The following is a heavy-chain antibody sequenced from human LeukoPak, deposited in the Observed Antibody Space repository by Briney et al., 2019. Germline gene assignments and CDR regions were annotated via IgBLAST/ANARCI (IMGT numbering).Heavy chain of an antibody. CDR2: ISSSGSTI. CDR1: GSTFSSYE. Sequence: PGGSLRLSRAASGSTFSSYEMNWVRQAPGKGLEWVSYISSSGSTIYYADSVKGRFTISRDNAKNSLYLQMNSLRAEDTAVYYCARGGYDILTGYFEFDPWGQGTLVTVSS. D-gene: IGHD3-9*01. J-gene: IGHJ5*02. V-gene: IGHV3-48*03. CDR3: ARGGYDILTGYFEFDP.